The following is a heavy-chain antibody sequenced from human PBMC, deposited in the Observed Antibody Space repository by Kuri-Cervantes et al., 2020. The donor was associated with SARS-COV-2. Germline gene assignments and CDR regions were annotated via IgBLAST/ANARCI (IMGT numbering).Heavy chain of an antibody. Sequence: GESLKISCAASGFSFSRFPMHWVHHAPGRGLEWVALISNDGYNRFYADFLKGRFTISRDNSKNTLHLDMNSLRPEDTGVYYCAKMGDNYIKGDYGSEVWGQGITVTVSS. CDR1: GFSFSRFP. CDR2: ISNDGYNR. V-gene: IGHV3-30*18. CDR3: AKMGDNYIKGDYGSEV. J-gene: IGHJ6*02. D-gene: IGHD3-16*01.